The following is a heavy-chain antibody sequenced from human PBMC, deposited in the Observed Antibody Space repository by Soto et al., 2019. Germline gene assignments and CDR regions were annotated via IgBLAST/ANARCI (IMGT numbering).Heavy chain of an antibody. V-gene: IGHV4-39*01. Sequence: SETLSLTCTVSGGSISSSSCYWGWIRQPPGKGLEWIGSIYYSGSTYYNPSLKSRVTISVDTSKNQFSLKLSSVTAADTAVYYSARPVITIFGVSIRFDPWGQGTLVTVSS. CDR2: IYYSGST. D-gene: IGHD3-3*01. J-gene: IGHJ5*02. CDR3: ARPVITIFGVSIRFDP. CDR1: GGSISSSSCY.